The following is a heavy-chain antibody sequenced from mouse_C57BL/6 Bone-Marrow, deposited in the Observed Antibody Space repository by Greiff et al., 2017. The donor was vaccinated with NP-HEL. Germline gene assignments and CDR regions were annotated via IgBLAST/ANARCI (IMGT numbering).Heavy chain of an antibody. CDR2: ISSGGSYT. Sequence: VQLKESGGDLVKPGGSLKLSCAASGFTFSSYGMSWVRQTPDKRLEWVATISSGGSYTYYPDSVKGRFTISRDNAKNTLYLQMSSLKSEDTAMYYCARHYDYDWFAYWGQGTLVTVSA. D-gene: IGHD2-4*01. CDR3: ARHYDYDWFAY. J-gene: IGHJ3*01. CDR1: GFTFSSYG. V-gene: IGHV5-6*01.